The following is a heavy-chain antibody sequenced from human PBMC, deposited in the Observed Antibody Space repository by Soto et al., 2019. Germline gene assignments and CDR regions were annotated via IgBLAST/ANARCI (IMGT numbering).Heavy chain of an antibody. D-gene: IGHD3-22*01. J-gene: IGHJ4*02. Sequence: QVQLQESGPGLVKPSQTLSLTCTVSGGSISSGGYYWSWIRQHPGKGLEWIGYIDYSGSTYYNPSLKSRVTISVDTSKNQFSLKLSAVTAADTAVYYCARKDSSGYSFDYWGQGTLVTVSS. V-gene: IGHV4-31*03. CDR1: GGSISSGGYY. CDR2: IDYSGST. CDR3: ARKDSSGYSFDY.